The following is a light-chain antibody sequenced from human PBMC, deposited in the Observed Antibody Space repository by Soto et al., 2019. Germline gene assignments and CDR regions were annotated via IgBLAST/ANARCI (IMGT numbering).Light chain of an antibody. CDR2: DDD. Sequence: QSVLTQPPSVSAAPRQKVTISCSGSSSNVGDNSVSWYQQFPGTAPKLLIYDDDQRPSGISARFSGSKSGTSATLGITGLQTGDEADYYCGTWDDRLGSLVFGGGTKLTVL. CDR3: GTWDDRLGSLV. V-gene: IGLV1-51*01. J-gene: IGLJ3*02. CDR1: SSNVGDNS.